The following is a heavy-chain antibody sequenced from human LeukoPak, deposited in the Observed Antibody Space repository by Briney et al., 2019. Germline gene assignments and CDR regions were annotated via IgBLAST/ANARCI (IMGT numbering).Heavy chain of an antibody. D-gene: IGHD3-22*01. CDR3: AKDPDYYDSSGYYPAWYFDY. CDR2: ISGSGGST. J-gene: IGHJ4*02. Sequence: PGGSLRLSCAASGFTFSSYAMSWVRQAPGKGLEWVSAISGSGGSTYYADSVKGRFTISRDNSKNTLYLQMNSLRAEDTAVYYCAKDPDYYDSSGYYPAWYFDYWGQGTLVTVSS. CDR1: GFTFSSYA. V-gene: IGHV3-23*01.